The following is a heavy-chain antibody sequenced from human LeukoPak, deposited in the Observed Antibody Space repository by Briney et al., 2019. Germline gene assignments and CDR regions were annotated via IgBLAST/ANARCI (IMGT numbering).Heavy chain of an antibody. Sequence: PGGSLRLSCAASGFTFSSYWMSWVRQAPGKGLEWVANIKQDGSDKYYVDSVKGRFTISRDNAKNSLYLQMYSLRAEDTAAYYCAKEASRGSSFAYTPIEKPYYLDYWGQGTLVTVSS. CDR3: AKEASRGSSFAYTPIEKPYYLDY. CDR1: GFTFSSYW. D-gene: IGHD5-18*01. J-gene: IGHJ4*02. CDR2: IKQDGSDK. V-gene: IGHV3-7*01.